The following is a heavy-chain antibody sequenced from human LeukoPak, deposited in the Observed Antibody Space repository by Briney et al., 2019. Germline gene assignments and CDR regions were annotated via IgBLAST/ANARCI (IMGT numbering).Heavy chain of an antibody. CDR1: GFTFSSYG. CDR3: ARDSSSWYSYYYYYYMDV. CDR2: ISGSGGST. Sequence: GGTLRLSCAASGFTFSSYGMSWVRQAPGKGLEWVSAISGSGGSTYYADSVKGRFTISRDNAKNSLYLQMNSLRAEDTAVYYCARDSSSWYSYYYYYYMDVWGKGTTVTISS. J-gene: IGHJ6*03. V-gene: IGHV3-23*01. D-gene: IGHD6-13*01.